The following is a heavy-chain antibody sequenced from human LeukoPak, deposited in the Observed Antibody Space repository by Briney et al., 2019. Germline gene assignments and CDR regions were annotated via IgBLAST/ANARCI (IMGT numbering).Heavy chain of an antibody. CDR1: GFTFSGST. Sequence: GGSLKLSCAASGFTFSGSTMHWVRQASGKGLERVGLIRSKANSYATAYAASVKGRFTISREDSENTAYLQMNSLITEDTAVYYCTRYGDYGDYADWGQGTLVTVSS. V-gene: IGHV3-73*01. CDR3: TRYGDYGDYAD. J-gene: IGHJ4*02. D-gene: IGHD4-17*01. CDR2: IRSKANSYAT.